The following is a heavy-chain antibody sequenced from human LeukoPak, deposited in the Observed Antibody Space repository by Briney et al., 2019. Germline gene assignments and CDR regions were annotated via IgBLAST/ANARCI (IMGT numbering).Heavy chain of an antibody. V-gene: IGHV4-30-2*01. CDR2: IYHSGST. CDR1: GGSISSGGYY. Sequence: SETLSLTCTVSGGSISSGGYYWSWIRQPPGKGLEWIGYIYHSGSTYYNPSLKSRVTISVDRSKNQFSLKLSSVTAADTAVYYCARDRNPSLLDYDFWSGYRGGDYYMDVWGKGTTVTVSS. D-gene: IGHD3-3*01. CDR3: ARDRNPSLLDYDFWSGYRGGDYYMDV. J-gene: IGHJ6*03.